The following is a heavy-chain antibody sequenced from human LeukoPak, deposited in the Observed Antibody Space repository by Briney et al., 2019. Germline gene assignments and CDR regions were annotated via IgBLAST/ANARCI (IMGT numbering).Heavy chain of an antibody. CDR1: GYSXSSGXX. J-gene: IGHJ5*02. CDR2: IYHSGST. CDR3: ARDQYYDSSGYYWFDP. Sequence: GYSXSSGXXWGWIRXPPGXXXXXIGXIYHSGSTYYNPSLKSRVTISVDTSKNQFSLKLSSVTAADTAVYYCARDQYYDSSGYYWFDPWGQGTLVTVSS. V-gene: IGHV4-38-2*02. D-gene: IGHD3-22*01.